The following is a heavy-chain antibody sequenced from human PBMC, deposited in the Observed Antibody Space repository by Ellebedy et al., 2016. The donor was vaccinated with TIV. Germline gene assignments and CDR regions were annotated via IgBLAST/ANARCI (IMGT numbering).Heavy chain of an antibody. Sequence: GSLRLSXTVSGGSISSSYYYWGWIRQPPGKGLEWIGSVYYSGSTHQNPSLKSRLTISVDTAKNQFSLKLSSVTAADTAVYYCARDRFLWFGGLNWFDPWGQGTLVTVSS. CDR3: ARDRFLWFGGLNWFDP. CDR2: VYYSGST. CDR1: GGSISSSYYY. D-gene: IGHD3-10*01. J-gene: IGHJ5*02. V-gene: IGHV4-39*07.